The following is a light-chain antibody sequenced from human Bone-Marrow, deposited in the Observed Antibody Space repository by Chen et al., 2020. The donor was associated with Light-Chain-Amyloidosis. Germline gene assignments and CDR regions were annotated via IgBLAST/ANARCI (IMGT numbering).Light chain of an antibody. CDR2: EDN. V-gene: IGLV6-57*01. Sequence: MLPQPPAGAESPGKTLTISCSRSSGSIAGNYVQWFQQRPGRSPTTVIFEDNLRPPGVPDRFSGSIDTFSNSASLSISGLKPEDEADYYCQSYDTSVRVFGGGTRLTVL. J-gene: IGLJ3*02. CDR3: QSYDTSVRV. CDR1: SGSIAGNY.